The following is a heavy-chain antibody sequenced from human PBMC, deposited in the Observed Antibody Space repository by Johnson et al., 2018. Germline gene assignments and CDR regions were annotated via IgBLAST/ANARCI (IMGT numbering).Heavy chain of an antibody. Sequence: VQLLETGGGVVQPGRSLRVSCVASGFTSPGKGLEWVTLISYNGSNNYYKDSVKGRFTVSRDNSKNTLYLQMNSLRADATAAYYCARPLTNHSDRGAFDVWGQGTTVTISS. V-gene: IGHV3-30*03. J-gene: IGHJ3*01. CDR3: ARPLTNHSDRGAFDV. CDR2: ISYNGSNN. CDR1: GFT. D-gene: IGHD3-22*01.